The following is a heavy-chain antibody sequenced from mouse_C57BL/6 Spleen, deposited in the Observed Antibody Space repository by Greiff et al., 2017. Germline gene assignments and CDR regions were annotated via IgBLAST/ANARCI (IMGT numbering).Heavy chain of an antibody. Sequence: QVQLQQSGAELVKPGASVKISCKASGYAFSSYWMNWVKQRPGTGLEWIGQIYPGDGDTNYNGKFKGKATLTAAKYSSPAYVQLSSLTSEDAAVDFCARWGYGSRAWCAYWGQGTLVTVSA. CDR1: GYAFSSYW. CDR2: IYPGDGDT. J-gene: IGHJ3*01. CDR3: ARWGYGSRAWCAY. D-gene: IGHD1-1*01. V-gene: IGHV1-80*01.